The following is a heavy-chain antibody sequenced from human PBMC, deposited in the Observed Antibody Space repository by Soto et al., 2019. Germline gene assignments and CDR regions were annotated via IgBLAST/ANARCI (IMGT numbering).Heavy chain of an antibody. Sequence: PSETLSLTCTVSGGSISSSSYYWGWIRQPPGKGLEWIGSIYYSGSTYYNPSLKSRVTISVDTSKNQFSLKLSSVTAADTAVYYCAAGPDRIFGVEPYDYWGQGTLVTVSS. D-gene: IGHD3-3*02. V-gene: IGHV4-39*01. J-gene: IGHJ4*02. CDR3: AAGPDRIFGVEPYDY. CDR1: GGSISSSSYY. CDR2: IYYSGST.